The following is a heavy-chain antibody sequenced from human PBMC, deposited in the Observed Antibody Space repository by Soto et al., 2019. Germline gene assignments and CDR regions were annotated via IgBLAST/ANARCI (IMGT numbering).Heavy chain of an antibody. J-gene: IGHJ2*01. CDR1: GGSISSYY. CDR3: ARFNWYFDL. Sequence: QVQLQESGPGLVKPSETLSLTCTVPGGSISSYYWSWIRQPPGKGLEWIGYIYYSGSTNYNPSLKSRLNISVDTSKNQFSLKLSSVTAADTAVYYCARFNWYFDLWGRGTLVTVSS. V-gene: IGHV4-59*08. CDR2: IYYSGST.